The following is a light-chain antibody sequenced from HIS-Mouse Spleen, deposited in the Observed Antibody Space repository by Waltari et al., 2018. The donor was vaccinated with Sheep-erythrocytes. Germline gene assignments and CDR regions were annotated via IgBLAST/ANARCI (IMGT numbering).Light chain of an antibody. CDR1: QGISSW. V-gene: IGKV4-1*01. Sequence: DIQMTQSPSSVSASVGDRVTITCRASQGISSWLAWYQQKPGQPPKLLIYWASTRDSGVPDRFSGSGSGTDFTLTISSLQAEDVAVYYCQQYYSTPRTFGQGTKVEIK. CDR3: QQYYSTPRT. CDR2: WAS. J-gene: IGKJ1*01.